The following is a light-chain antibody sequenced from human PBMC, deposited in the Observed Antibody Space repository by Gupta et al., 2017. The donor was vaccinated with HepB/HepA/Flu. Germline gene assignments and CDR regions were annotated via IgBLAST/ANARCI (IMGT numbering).Light chain of an antibody. CDR1: SSDVGGYNY. Sequence: PGQSITISCTGTSSDVGGYNYVSWYQQHPGKAPKLMIYDVSNRPSGVSNRFSGSKSGNTASLTTSGLQAEDEADYYCSSYTSSSTLVFGTGTKVTVL. J-gene: IGLJ1*01. CDR3: SSYTSSSTLV. V-gene: IGLV2-14*03. CDR2: DVS.